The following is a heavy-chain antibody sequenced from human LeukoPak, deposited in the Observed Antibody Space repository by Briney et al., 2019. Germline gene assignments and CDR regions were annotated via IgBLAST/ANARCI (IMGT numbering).Heavy chain of an antibody. J-gene: IGHJ4*02. CDR3: ARDRGQSGEEFDY. V-gene: IGHV4-59*01. CDR2: IYYTGNT. CDR1: GGSLNSYY. Sequence: SETLSLTCTVSGGSLNSYYWSWLRQPPGKGLEWIGYIYYTGNTNYNPSLKSRVTISVDTSKKQLSLKLSSVTAADTAVYYCARDRGQSGEEFDYWGQGTLVTVSS. D-gene: IGHD3-10*01.